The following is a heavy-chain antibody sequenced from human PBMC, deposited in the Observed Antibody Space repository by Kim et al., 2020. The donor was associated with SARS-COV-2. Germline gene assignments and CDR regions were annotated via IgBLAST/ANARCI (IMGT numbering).Heavy chain of an antibody. D-gene: IGHD3-10*01. CDR1: GDSISSSSYY. CDR3: ARHERELRGVVYYFDS. J-gene: IGHJ4*01. V-gene: IGHV4-39*01. CDR2: IHYSGST. Sequence: SETLSLTCTVSGDSISSSSYYWGWIRQPPGKGLEYIGSIHYSGSTYYNPSLKSRVTISVDTSKNQFSLKLSSVTAADTAVYYCARHERELRGVVYYFDS.